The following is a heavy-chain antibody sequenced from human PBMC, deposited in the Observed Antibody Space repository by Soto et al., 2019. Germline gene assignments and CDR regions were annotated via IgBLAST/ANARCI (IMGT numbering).Heavy chain of an antibody. CDR3: ARLAYSHYST. V-gene: IGHV4-34*01. CDR1: GGSFSGYY. J-gene: IGHJ4*02. CDR2: IYYSGTT. Sequence: SETLSLTCAVYGGSFSGYYGGWIRQPPGKGLEWVATIYYSGTTYYNPSLKSRLTISLDTSRNQFSLDLTSVTAADTAVYYCARLAYSHYSTWGQGTLVTVSS. D-gene: IGHD5-12*01.